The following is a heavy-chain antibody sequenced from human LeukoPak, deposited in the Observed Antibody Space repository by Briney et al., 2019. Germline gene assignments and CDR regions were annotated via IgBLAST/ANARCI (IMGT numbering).Heavy chain of an antibody. CDR3: AKNMVRGVIMSSSFDY. CDR1: GFTFSTYG. J-gene: IGHJ4*02. D-gene: IGHD3-10*01. CDR2: IRYDGSNK. Sequence: GGSLRLSCAASGFTFSTYGLHWVRQAPGKGLEWVAFIRYDGSNKYYADSVKGRFAISRDNSKNPLYLQTNSLRAEDTAVYYCAKNMVRGVIMSSSFDYWGQGTLVTVSS. V-gene: IGHV3-30*02.